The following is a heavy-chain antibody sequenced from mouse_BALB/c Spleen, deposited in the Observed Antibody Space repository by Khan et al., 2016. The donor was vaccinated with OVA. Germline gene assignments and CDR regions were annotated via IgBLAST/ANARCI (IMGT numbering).Heavy chain of an antibody. Sequence: QVQLQQSGAELAKPGASVKMSCKASGYTFTSYWMHWVKQRPGQGLEWIGYINPSTDYIEYNQKFKDKATLTADKSSSTAYMQLTSLTSEDSAVYYCTNHGSSSAWFTYWGQGTLVTVSA. CDR3: TNHGSSSAWFTY. CDR1: GYTFTSYW. V-gene: IGHV1-7*01. J-gene: IGHJ3*01. CDR2: INPSTDYI. D-gene: IGHD1-1*01.